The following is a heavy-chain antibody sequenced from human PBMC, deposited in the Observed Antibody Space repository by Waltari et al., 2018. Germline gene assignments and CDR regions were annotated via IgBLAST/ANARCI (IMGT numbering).Heavy chain of an antibody. CDR2: IYYSGST. J-gene: IGHJ5*02. V-gene: IGHV4-39*07. D-gene: IGHD3-10*01. CDR1: GGSISSSSYY. Sequence: QLQLQESGPGLVKPSETLSLTCTVSGGSISSSSYYWGWIPPPPGKGREWIGSIYYSGSTYYNPTVKSRDTISVETSMNQCSLKLSSVTAADTAVYYCGRGDPPSSGSYYQSYWFDPWGQGTLVTVSS. CDR3: GRGDPPSSGSYYQSYWFDP.